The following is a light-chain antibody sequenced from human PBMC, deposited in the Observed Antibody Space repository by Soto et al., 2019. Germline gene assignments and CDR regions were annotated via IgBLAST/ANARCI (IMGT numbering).Light chain of an antibody. J-gene: IGLJ2*01. CDR1: SSDVGGYKD. CDR2: EGS. V-gene: IGLV2-8*01. Sequence: QSVLTQPPSASGSPGQSVTISCTGTSSDVGGYKDVSWYQQHPGKAPKLMIYEGSKRPSGVPDRFSGSKSGNTASLTVSGLQADDEADYYCSSYAGTNKYVVFGGGTKLTVL. CDR3: SSYAGTNKYVV.